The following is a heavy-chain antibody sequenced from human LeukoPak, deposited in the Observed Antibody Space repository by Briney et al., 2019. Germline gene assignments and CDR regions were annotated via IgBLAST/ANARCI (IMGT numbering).Heavy chain of an antibody. Sequence: PGGSLRPSCAASGFTFSSYAMHWVRQAPGKGLEWVAVISYDGSNKYYADSVKGRFTISRDNSKNTLYLQMNSLRAEDTAVYYCARALGVDWFDPWGQGTLVTVSS. D-gene: IGHD3-10*01. CDR2: ISYDGSNK. CDR3: ARALGVDWFDP. CDR1: GFTFSSYA. V-gene: IGHV3-30*04. J-gene: IGHJ5*02.